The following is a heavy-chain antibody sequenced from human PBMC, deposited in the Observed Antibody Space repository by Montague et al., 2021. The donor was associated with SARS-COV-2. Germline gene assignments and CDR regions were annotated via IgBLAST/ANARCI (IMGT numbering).Heavy chain of an antibody. CDR2: VYSSGST. J-gene: IGHJ4*02. CDR3: ARVRYSDGWTFDY. V-gene: IGHV4-59*13. CDR1: SGSISNYY. D-gene: IGHD6-19*01. Sequence: SETLSLTCTVSSGSISNYYWSWIRQPPGKGLEWIGYVYSSGSTNYNPSLEGRVTMSVDTSKNQFSLKLISVTAADTAVYYCARVRYSDGWTFDYWSQGTLVTVPS.